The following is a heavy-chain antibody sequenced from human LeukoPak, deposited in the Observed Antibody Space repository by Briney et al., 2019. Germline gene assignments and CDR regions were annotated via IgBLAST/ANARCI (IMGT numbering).Heavy chain of an antibody. J-gene: IGHJ4*02. CDR2: IYSGGST. V-gene: IGHV3-53*01. CDR1: GLTVSNTY. D-gene: IGHD3-10*01. CDR3: ARTNGRFGELLLDY. Sequence: GGSLRLSCAASGLTVSNTYMSWVRQAPGKGLEWVSVIYSGGSTYYADSVKGRFTISRDNSKNTLYLQINSLRAEDTAVYYCARTNGRFGELLLDYWGQGTLVTVSS.